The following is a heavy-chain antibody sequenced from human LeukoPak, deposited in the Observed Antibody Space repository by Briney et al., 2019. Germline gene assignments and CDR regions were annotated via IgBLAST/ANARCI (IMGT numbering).Heavy chain of an antibody. CDR2: ISGSGGST. CDR3: AKDPIHSTVTKAEYFQH. Sequence: GGSLRLSCAASGFTFSSYGMSWVRQAPGKGLEWVSAISGSGGSTYYADSVKGRFTISRDNSKNTLYLQMNSLRAEDTAVYYCAKDPIHSTVTKAEYFQHWGQGTLVTVSS. J-gene: IGHJ1*01. V-gene: IGHV3-23*01. D-gene: IGHD4-17*01. CDR1: GFTFSSYG.